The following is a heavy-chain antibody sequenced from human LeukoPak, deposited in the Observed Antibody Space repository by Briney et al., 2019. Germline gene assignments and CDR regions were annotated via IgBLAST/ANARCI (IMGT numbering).Heavy chain of an antibody. Sequence: GGSLRLSCVASGFTFSSYGMNWVRQAPGKGLEWVAFIPYDGKNKYYADSVKGRFTISRDNSKNTLYLQMNSLRGEDTAVYYCAKDRYSSTWYYKPHFDHWGQGALVTVSS. V-gene: IGHV3-30*02. CDR3: AKDRYSSTWYYKPHFDH. CDR2: IPYDGKNK. D-gene: IGHD6-13*01. J-gene: IGHJ4*02. CDR1: GFTFSSYG.